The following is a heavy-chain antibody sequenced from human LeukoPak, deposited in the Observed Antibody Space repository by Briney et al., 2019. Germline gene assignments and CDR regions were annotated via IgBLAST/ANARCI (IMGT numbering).Heavy chain of an antibody. Sequence: GGSLRLSCAASGFTFSSYEMNWVRQAPGKGLEWVSYISSSSSTIYYADSVKGRFTISRDNAKNSLYLQMNSLRAEDTAVYYCASMPLEMATTGHGYWGQGTLVTVSS. CDR1: GFTFSSYE. CDR2: ISSSSSTI. V-gene: IGHV3-48*01. CDR3: ASMPLEMATTGHGY. J-gene: IGHJ4*02. D-gene: IGHD5-24*01.